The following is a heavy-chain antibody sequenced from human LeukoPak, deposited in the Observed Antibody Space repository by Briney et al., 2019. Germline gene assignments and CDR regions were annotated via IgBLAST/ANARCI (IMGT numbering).Heavy chain of an antibody. D-gene: IGHD3-22*01. V-gene: IGHV1-18*01. Sequence: ASVKVSCKASGYTFTSYGISWVRQAPGQGLEWMGWISAYNGNTNYAQKLQGRVTMTTDTSTSTAYMELRSLRSDDTAVYYCARSRYYYDSSGAVKGYWGQGTLVTVSS. CDR3: ARSRYYYDSSGAVKGY. CDR2: ISAYNGNT. J-gene: IGHJ4*02. CDR1: GYTFTSYG.